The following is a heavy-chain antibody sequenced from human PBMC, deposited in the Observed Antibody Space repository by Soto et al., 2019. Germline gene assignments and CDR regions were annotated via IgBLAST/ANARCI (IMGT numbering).Heavy chain of an antibody. CDR2: ISYHGRDE. V-gene: IGHV3-30*18. CDR1: GFRLSNYG. Sequence: QVQLVESGGGVVQPGRSLRLSCAASGFRLSNYGMHWVRQAPGKGLEWVAVISYHGRDEYYADSVKGRFTISSDTSKNTLYLQMNTLRPEDTAVYYCVKDHLMNTVTTGGYWGQGTLVTVSS. CDR3: VKDHLMNTVTTGGY. J-gene: IGHJ4*02. D-gene: IGHD4-17*01.